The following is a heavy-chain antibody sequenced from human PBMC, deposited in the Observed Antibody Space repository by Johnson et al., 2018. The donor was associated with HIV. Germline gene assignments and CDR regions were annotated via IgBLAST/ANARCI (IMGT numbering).Heavy chain of an antibody. CDR3: TGRDLLRAFDI. D-gene: IGHD2-15*01. CDR2: ISSDGSTI. J-gene: IGHJ3*02. Sequence: QVQLVESGGGLVKPGGSLRLSCLASGFSFGDYYMSWIRQAPGKGLEWISYISSDGSTIDYADSVKGRFTISRDNGNNSLYLQMNSLRAEDAAVYYCTGRDLLRAFDIWGQGTMVTVSS. V-gene: IGHV3-11*04. CDR1: GFSFGDYY.